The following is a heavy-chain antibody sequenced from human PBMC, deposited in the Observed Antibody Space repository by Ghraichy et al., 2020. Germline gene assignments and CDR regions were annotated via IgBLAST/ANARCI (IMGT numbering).Heavy chain of an antibody. V-gene: IGHV1-18*01. J-gene: IGHJ5*02. Sequence: ASVKVSCKASGYTFTSYGISWVRQAPGQGLEWMGWISAYNGNTNYAQKLQGRVTMTTDTSTSTAYMELRSLRSDDTAVYYCARDFFPNHYYYGSLSWGQGTLVTVSS. CDR3: ARDFFPNHYYYGSLS. CDR2: ISAYNGNT. CDR1: GYTFTSYG. D-gene: IGHD3-10*01.